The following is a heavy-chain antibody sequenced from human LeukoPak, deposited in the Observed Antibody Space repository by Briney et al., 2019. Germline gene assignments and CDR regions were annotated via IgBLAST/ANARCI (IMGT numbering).Heavy chain of an antibody. V-gene: IGHV3-21*01. CDR1: GFTFSSYS. CDR3: ARALERTRSYYYYGMDV. D-gene: IGHD1-1*01. CDR2: ISSSSSYI. Sequence: GGSLRLSCAASGFTFSSYSMNWVRQAPGKGLEWVSSISSSSSYIYYADSVKGRFTISRDNAKNSLYLQMNSLRAEDTAVYYCARALERTRSYYYYGMDVWGQGTTVTVSS. J-gene: IGHJ6*02.